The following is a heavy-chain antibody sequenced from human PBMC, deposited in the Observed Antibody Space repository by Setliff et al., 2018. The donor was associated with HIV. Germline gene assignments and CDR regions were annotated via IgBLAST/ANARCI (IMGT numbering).Heavy chain of an antibody. CDR1: GASISSYY. CDR2: IPPTGNT. V-gene: IGHV4-59*01. CDR3: AKVANHYDNSGYFG. Sequence: PSETLSLTCSVSGASISSYYWSWIRQPPGKGLEWIGYIPPTGNTNYNPSLKSRVTISTDTSKNQFSLNVRSVTAADTAVYYCAKVANHYDNSGYFGWGQGTLVTVSS. D-gene: IGHD3-22*01. J-gene: IGHJ4*02.